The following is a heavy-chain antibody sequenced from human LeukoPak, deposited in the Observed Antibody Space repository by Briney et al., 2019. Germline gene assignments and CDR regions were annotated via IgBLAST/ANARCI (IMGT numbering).Heavy chain of an antibody. J-gene: IGHJ4*02. CDR1: GFTFSNYW. CDR3: AKVSSPGFGEEDY. CDR2: IKQDGSEK. V-gene: IGHV3-7*01. Sequence: GGSLRLSCVTSGFTFSNYWMSWVRQAPGKGLEWVANIKQDGSEKYYVDSVKGRFTISRDNSKNTLYLQMNSLRAEDTAVYYCAKVSSPGFGEEDYWGQGTLVTVSS. D-gene: IGHD3-10*01.